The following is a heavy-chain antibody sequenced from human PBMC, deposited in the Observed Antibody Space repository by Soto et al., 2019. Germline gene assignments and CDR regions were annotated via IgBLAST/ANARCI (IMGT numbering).Heavy chain of an antibody. CDR3: ASDPAYELWSGYSKPRYFDL. Sequence: GGSLRLACAASGFTFSSYAMSWVRQAPGKGLEWVSAISGSGGSTYYADSVKGRFTISRDNSKNTLYLQMNSLRAEDTAVYYCASDPAYELWSGYSKPRYFDLWGRGTLVTVSS. D-gene: IGHD3-3*01. CDR1: GFTFSSYA. CDR2: ISGSGGST. J-gene: IGHJ2*01. V-gene: IGHV3-23*01.